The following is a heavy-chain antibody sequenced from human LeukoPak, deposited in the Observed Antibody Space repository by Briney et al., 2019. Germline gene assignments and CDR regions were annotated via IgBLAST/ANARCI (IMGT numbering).Heavy chain of an antibody. CDR1: GGSISSGGYY. CDR2: IYYSGSA. CDR3: ARLSVIVGAALEYYYYYMDV. D-gene: IGHD1-26*01. J-gene: IGHJ6*03. V-gene: IGHV4-31*03. Sequence: SETLSLTCTVSGGSISSGGYYWSWIRQHPGKGLEWIGYIYYSGSAYYNPSLKSRVTISVDTSKNQVSLRLTSVTAADTAVYYCARLSVIVGAALEYYYYYMDVWGQGTTVTVSS.